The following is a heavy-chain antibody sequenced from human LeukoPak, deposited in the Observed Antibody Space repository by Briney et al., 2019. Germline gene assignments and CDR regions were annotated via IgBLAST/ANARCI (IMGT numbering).Heavy chain of an antibody. J-gene: IGHJ5*02. CDR1: GGSFSGYY. Sequence: SETLSLTCAVYGGSFSGYYWSWIRQPPGKGLEWIGEINHSGSTNYNPSLKSRVTISVDTSKNQFSLRLSSVTAADTAVYYCARVSPLNWFDPWSQGTLVTVSS. V-gene: IGHV4-34*01. CDR2: INHSGST. CDR3: ARVSPLNWFDP.